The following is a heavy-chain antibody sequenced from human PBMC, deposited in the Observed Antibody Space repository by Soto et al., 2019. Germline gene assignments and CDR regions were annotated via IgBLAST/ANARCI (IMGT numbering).Heavy chain of an antibody. V-gene: IGHV4-34*01. Sequence: PSETLSLTCAVYGGSFSGYDWSWLRPPPGKGLEWIGEINHSGSTNYNPSLKSRVTISVDTSKNQFSLKLSSVTAADTAVYYCARRTIFGVVERTFDYWGQGTLVTVSS. J-gene: IGHJ4*02. D-gene: IGHD3-3*01. CDR3: ARRTIFGVVERTFDY. CDR2: INHSGST. CDR1: GGSFSGYD.